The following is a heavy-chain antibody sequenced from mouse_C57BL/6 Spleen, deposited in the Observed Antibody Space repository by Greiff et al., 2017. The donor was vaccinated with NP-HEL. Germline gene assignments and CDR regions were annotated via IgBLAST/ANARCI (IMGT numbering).Heavy chain of an antibody. CDR2: INPSTGGT. V-gene: IGHV1-42*01. J-gene: IGHJ3*01. D-gene: IGHD2-5*01. CDR3: ASDSNYSSWFAY. CDR1: GYSFTGYY. Sequence: DVKLQESGPELVKPGASVKISCKASGYSFTGYYMNWVKQSPEKSLEWIGEINPSTGGTTYNQKFKAKATLTVDKSSSTAYMQLKSLTSEDSAVYYCASDSNYSSWFAYWGQGTLVTVSA.